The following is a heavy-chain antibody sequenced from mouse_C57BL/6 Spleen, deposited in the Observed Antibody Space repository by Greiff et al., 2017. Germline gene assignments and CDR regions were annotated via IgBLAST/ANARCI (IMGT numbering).Heavy chain of an antibody. CDR2: IYPGSGST. CDR1: GYTFTSYW. V-gene: IGHV1-55*01. CDR3: ARRFYYGSSLYFDV. D-gene: IGHD1-1*01. Sequence: QVQLQQPGAELVKPGASVKMSCKASGYTFTSYWITWVKQRPGQGLEWIGDIYPGSGSTNYNEKFKSKATLTVDTSSSTAYMQLSSLTSEDSAVXYCARRFYYGSSLYFDVWGTGTTVTVSS. J-gene: IGHJ1*03.